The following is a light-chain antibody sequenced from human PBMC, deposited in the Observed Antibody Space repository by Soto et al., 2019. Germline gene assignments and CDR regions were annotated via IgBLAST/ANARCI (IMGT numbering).Light chain of an antibody. CDR3: QQSYSTPWT. CDR1: KSISSY. Sequence: DTKLPQLHSSLFHSVEDGVTITCRAGKSISSYLNWYQQKPGKAPKLLIYAASSLQSGVPSRFSGSGSGTDFTLTISSLQPEDFATYYCQQSYSTPWTFGQGTKVEIK. CDR2: AAS. J-gene: IGKJ1*01. V-gene: IGKV1-39*01.